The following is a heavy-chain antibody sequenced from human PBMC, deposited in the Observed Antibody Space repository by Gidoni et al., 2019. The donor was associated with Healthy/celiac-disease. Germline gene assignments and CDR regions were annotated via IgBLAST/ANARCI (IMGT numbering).Heavy chain of an antibody. Sequence: EVQLVESGGGLVQPGGSLRLSCPAPAFPFSSYWMHWVRQDPGKGLVWVSRINSDGSSTSYADSVKGRFTISRDNAKNTLYLQMNSLRAEDTAVYYCARGPPGSYYGAPNQDYWGQGTLVTVSS. D-gene: IGHD3-10*01. CDR1: AFPFSSYW. CDR2: INSDGSST. J-gene: IGHJ4*02. CDR3: ARGPPGSYYGAPNQDY. V-gene: IGHV3-74*01.